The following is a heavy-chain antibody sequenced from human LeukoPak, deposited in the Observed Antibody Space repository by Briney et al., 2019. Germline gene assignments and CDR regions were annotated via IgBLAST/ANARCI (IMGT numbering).Heavy chain of an antibody. CDR3: ARDQEASDY. CDR2: IYPRDGST. J-gene: IGHJ4*02. V-gene: IGHV1-46*01. CDR1: GYTFTSYY. Sequence: ASVKVSCKASGYTFTSYYMHWVRQAPGQGLEWMGMIYPRDGSTGYAQKFQGRVTVTRDTSTSTVHMELSGLRSEDTAVYYCARDQEASDYWGQGTLVTVSS.